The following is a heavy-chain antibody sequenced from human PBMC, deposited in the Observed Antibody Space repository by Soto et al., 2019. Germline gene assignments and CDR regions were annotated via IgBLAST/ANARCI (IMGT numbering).Heavy chain of an antibody. Sequence: QVQLVQSGAEVKKSGASVKVSCQASGYTFSDYFIQWLRQAPGQGLEWVAWINPKTAATNYAKKFQDRVTLTSDTSFSTAYVELPWRRPDDTAVYYCARIKWGLDYYSGMDVWGQGTAVTVSS. CDR2: INPKTAAT. D-gene: IGHD1-26*01. V-gene: IGHV1-2*02. CDR3: ARIKWGLDYYSGMDV. J-gene: IGHJ6*02. CDR1: GYTFSDYF.